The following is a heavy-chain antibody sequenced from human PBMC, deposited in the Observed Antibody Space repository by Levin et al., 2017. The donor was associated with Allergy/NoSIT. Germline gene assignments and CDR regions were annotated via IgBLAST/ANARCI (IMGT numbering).Heavy chain of an antibody. CDR3: AKQWLPGVYFQH. Sequence: GGSLRLSCAASGFTFSSYGMHWVRQAPGKGLEWVAVISYDGSNKYYADSVKGRFTISRDNSKNTLYLQMNSLRAEDTAVYYCAKQWLPGVYFQHWGQGTLVTVSS. V-gene: IGHV3-30*18. J-gene: IGHJ1*01. CDR1: GFTFSSYG. CDR2: ISYDGSNK. D-gene: IGHD6-19*01.